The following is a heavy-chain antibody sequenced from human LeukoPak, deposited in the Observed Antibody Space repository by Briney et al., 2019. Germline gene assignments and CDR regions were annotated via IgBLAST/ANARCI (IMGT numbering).Heavy chain of an antibody. Sequence: SETLSLTCAVYGGSFSGYYWSWIRQPPGKGLEWIGEINHSGSTNYNPSLKSRVTISVDTSKNQFSLKLSSVTAADTAVYYCARGNYYDSSGPTFDYWGQGTLVTVSS. CDR3: ARGNYYDSSGPTFDY. CDR2: INHSGST. D-gene: IGHD3-22*01. V-gene: IGHV4-34*01. J-gene: IGHJ4*02. CDR1: GGSFSGYY.